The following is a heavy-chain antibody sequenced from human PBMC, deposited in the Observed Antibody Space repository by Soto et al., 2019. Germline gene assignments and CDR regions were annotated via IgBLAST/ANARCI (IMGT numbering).Heavy chain of an antibody. CDR2: IYYSGST. D-gene: IGHD6-6*01. CDR3: ARGVRIAARRDYYYYYMDV. Sequence: PSETLSLTCTVSGGSISSDYWSWIRQPPGKGLEWIGYIYYSGSTNYNPSLKSRVTISVDTSKNQFSLKLSSVTAADTAVYYCARGVRIAARRDYYYYYMDVWGKGTTVTVSS. V-gene: IGHV4-59*01. CDR1: GGSISSDY. J-gene: IGHJ6*03.